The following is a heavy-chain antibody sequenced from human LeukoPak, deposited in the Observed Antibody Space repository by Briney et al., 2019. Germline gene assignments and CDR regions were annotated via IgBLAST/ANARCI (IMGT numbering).Heavy chain of an antibody. D-gene: IGHD1-26*01. Sequence: GGSLRLSCAATGFTFKDYGMHCVRQPPGKGLEWVSSINWNGGGTEYADSVKGRFTISRDNAKNSLYLPLSSLRPEDTALYYCAKHMRATNTYSFFGLDVWGQGTTVTVSS. V-gene: IGHV3-9*01. CDR2: INWNGGGT. CDR3: AKHMRATNTYSFFGLDV. CDR1: GFTFKDYG. J-gene: IGHJ6*02.